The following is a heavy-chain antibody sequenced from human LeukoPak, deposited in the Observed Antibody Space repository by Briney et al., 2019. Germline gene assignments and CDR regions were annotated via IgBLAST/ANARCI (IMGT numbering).Heavy chain of an antibody. CDR3: ARDGTNYDILTGYYFILGPEGGDAFDI. CDR2: IYYSGST. J-gene: IGHJ3*02. D-gene: IGHD3-9*01. CDR1: GGSISSSSYY. V-gene: IGHV4-39*07. Sequence: SETLSLTCTVSGGSISSSSYYWGWIRQPPWKGLEWIGSIYYSGSTYYNPSLKSRVTISVDTSKNQFSLKLSSVTAADTAVYYCARDGTNYDILTGYYFILGPEGGDAFDIWGQGTMVTVSS.